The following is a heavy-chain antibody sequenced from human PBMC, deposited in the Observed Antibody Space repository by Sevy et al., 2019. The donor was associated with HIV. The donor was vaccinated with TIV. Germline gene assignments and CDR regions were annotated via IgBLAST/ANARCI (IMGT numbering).Heavy chain of an antibody. Sequence: WGSLRLSCAASGFTFSNAWMSWVRQAPGKGLEWVGRIKSKTDGGTTDYAAPVKGRFTISRDDSKNTRDLQMNSLKTEDTAVYYCTTVEMATITGENFDYWGQGTLVTVSS. D-gene: IGHD5-12*01. CDR2: IKSKTDGGTT. CDR3: TTVEMATITGENFDY. J-gene: IGHJ4*02. CDR1: GFTFSNAW. V-gene: IGHV3-15*01.